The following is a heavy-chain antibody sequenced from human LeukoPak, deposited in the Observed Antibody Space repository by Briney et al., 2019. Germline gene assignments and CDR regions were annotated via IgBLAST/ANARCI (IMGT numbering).Heavy chain of an antibody. V-gene: IGHV3-7*03. CDR2: IKQDGSEK. CDR1: GVTFSSYC. CDR3: ARAMDV. J-gene: IGHJ6*02. Sequence: GGSLRLSCAASGVTFSSYCMNWVRQAPGKGLEWVANIKQDGSEKYYVDSVKGRFTISRDNAKNSLYLQMNSLRAEDTAVYYCARAMDVWGQGTTVTVSS.